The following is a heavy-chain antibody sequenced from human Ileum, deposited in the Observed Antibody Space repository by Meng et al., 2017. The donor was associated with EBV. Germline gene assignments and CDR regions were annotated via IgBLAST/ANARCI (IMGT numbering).Heavy chain of an antibody. V-gene: IGHV3-11*01. CDR1: GLPFSFYY. D-gene: IGHD5-12*01. CDR2: ITSSGHAV. Sequence: LELSRSARGLPFSFYYRGWNTQAAGKGLEWISYITSSGHAVEYADTVKGRFTIARDNAKNSLYLQMNRLAAEDTAVYYCARENSGGFSGCDYWGQGTLVTVSS. J-gene: IGHJ4*02. CDR3: ARENSGGFSGCDY.